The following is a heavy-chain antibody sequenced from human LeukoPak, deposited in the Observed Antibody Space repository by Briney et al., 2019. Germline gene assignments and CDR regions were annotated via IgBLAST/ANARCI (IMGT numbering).Heavy chain of an antibody. CDR3: ARDQGYCSGGSCYSVGIYYYYGMDV. D-gene: IGHD2-15*01. CDR1: GGTFISYA. CDR2: IIPIFGTA. J-gene: IGHJ6*02. Sequence: SVKVSCKASGGTFISYAISWVRQAPGQGLEWMGGIIPIFGTANYAQKFQGRVTITADESTSTAYMELSSLRSEDTAVYYCARDQGYCSGGSCYSVGIYYYYGMDVWGQGTTVTVSS. V-gene: IGHV1-69*01.